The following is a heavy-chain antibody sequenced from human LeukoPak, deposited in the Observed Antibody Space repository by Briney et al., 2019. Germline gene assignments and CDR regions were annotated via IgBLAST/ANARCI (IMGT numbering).Heavy chain of an antibody. CDR2: IYSGGST. CDR1: GFTVSSNY. CDR3: ARGDDSSGYYYDY. J-gene: IGHJ4*02. V-gene: IGHV3-66*02. D-gene: IGHD3-22*01. Sequence: GGSLRLSCAASGFTVSSNYMSWVRQAPGKGLEWVSVIYSGGSTYYADSVKGRFTISRDNSKNTLYLQMNSLRAEDTAVYYGARGDDSSGYYYDYWGQGTLVTVSS.